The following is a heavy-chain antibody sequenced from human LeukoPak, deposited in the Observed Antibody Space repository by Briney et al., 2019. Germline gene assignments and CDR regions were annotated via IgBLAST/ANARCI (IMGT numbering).Heavy chain of an antibody. CDR1: GYTFTSYG. D-gene: IGHD6-13*01. CDR3: ARELVLGWFDP. Sequence: ASVKASCKAPGYTFTSYGISWVRQAPGQGLEWMGWISAYNGSTNYAQKLQGRVTMTTDTSTSTAYMELRSLRSDDTAVYYCARELVLGWFDPWGQGTLVTVSS. CDR2: ISAYNGST. J-gene: IGHJ5*02. V-gene: IGHV1-18*01.